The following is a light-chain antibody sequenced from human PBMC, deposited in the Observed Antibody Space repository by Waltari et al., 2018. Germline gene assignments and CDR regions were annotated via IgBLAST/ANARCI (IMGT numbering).Light chain of an antibody. Sequence: ETVVTQSPASLSLSPGDRATLSCGASQTVTSNLAWYQQKPGQAPRLLIYGASTRATDIPARFSGSGSGTEFTRTISSLRSEDFAVYYCQHHTKWLWTFGQGTKVEI. J-gene: IGKJ1*01. CDR2: GAS. V-gene: IGKV3-15*01. CDR1: QTVTSN. CDR3: QHHTKWLWT.